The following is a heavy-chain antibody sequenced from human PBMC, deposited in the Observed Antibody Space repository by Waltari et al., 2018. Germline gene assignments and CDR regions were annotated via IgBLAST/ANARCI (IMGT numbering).Heavy chain of an antibody. CDR2: INHSGST. V-gene: IGHV4-34*01. CDR3: ARSFLRYCSSTSCSTSFDY. CDR1: GGSFSGYY. D-gene: IGHD2-2*01. Sequence: QVQLQQWGAGLLKPSETLSLTCAVYGGSFSGYYWSWIRQPPGKGLEWIGEINHSGSTNYNPSLRSRLTISVDRSKNQFSLKLSSVTAAETAVYYWARSFLRYCSSTSCSTSFDYWGQGTLVTVSS. J-gene: IGHJ4*01.